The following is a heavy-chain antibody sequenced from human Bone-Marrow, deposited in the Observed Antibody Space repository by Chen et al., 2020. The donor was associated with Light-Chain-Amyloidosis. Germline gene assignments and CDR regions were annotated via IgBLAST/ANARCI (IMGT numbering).Heavy chain of an antibody. CDR1: GYTFSSNW. CDR2: IYPGDSDI. Sequence: EVHLVQSGAEVEKPGESLNISCKGSGYTFSSNWIGWVRQMPGKGLEWMGIIYPGDSDIKYSPSFQGQVTISADKSIKTAYLQWSSLKASDTAMYYCARGEDYSNYGGALRFDYWGQGTLVTVSS. CDR3: ARGEDYSNYGGALRFDY. V-gene: IGHV5-51*01. D-gene: IGHD4-4*01. J-gene: IGHJ4*02.